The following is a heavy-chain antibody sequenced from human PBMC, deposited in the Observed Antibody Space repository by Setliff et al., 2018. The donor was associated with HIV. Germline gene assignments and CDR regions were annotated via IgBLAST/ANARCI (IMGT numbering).Heavy chain of an antibody. Sequence: ASVKVSCKASGYTFINYGVTWVRQAPGQGLEWMGWISGYNGNTNYAQKFQGRVTMTTDTSTNIAYMELRSLRSDDTAVYYCARGQIIVARSSSTVTAIDYWGQGTLVTVSS. CDR3: ARGQIIVARSSSTVTAIDY. J-gene: IGHJ4*02. CDR2: ISGYNGNT. V-gene: IGHV1-18*01. CDR1: GYTFINYG. D-gene: IGHD4-17*01.